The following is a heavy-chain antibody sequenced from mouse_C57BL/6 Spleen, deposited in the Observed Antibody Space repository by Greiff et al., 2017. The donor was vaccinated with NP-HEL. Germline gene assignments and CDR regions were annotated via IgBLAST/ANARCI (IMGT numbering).Heavy chain of an antibody. CDR3: ARSFITTVVGDY. CDR1: GYTFTSYW. J-gene: IGHJ2*01. D-gene: IGHD1-1*01. CDR2: IHPNSGST. V-gene: IGHV1-64*01. Sequence: VQLQQSGAELVKPGASVKLSCKASGYTFTSYWMHWVKQRPGQGLEWIGMIHPNSGSTNYNEKFKSKVTLTVDKSSSTAYMQLSSLTSEDSAVYCCARSFITTVVGDYWGKGTTLTVSS.